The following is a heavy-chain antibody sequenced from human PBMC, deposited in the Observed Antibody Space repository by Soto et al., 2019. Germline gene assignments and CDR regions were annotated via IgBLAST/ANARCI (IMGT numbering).Heavy chain of an antibody. Sequence: SDTLSLTCTLSGGTISIYYWSWIRQPPENALEWIGYIYYSGSTNYNHSLKSRVTISVDTSKNQFSLKLSSVTAADTAVYYCARGAYDILTGYFPPWFDPWGQGNLVTVSS. CDR1: GGTISIYY. CDR3: ARGAYDILTGYFPPWFDP. CDR2: IYYSGST. J-gene: IGHJ5*02. V-gene: IGHV4-59*01. D-gene: IGHD3-9*01.